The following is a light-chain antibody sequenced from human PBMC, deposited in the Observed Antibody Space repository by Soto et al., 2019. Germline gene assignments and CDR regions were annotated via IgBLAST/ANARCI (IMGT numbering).Light chain of an antibody. CDR2: DAS. J-gene: IGKJ1*01. CDR1: QSVSNNY. V-gene: IGKV3-20*01. Sequence: EIGITQSPATLSVSPEERATLSCRASQSVSNNYLAWYQQKPGQAPRLLIYDASNRATGIPARFSGSGSGTDFTLTISRLEPEDFAVYYCQQYGSSGTFGQGTKVDI. CDR3: QQYGSSGT.